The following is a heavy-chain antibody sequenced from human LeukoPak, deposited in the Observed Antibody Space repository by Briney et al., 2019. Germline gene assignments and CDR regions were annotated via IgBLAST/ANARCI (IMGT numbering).Heavy chain of an antibody. J-gene: IGHJ5*02. CDR1: GGSMSSYY. Sequence: KPSETLSLTCTVSGGSMSSYYWSWIRQPPGKGLEWIGYIYYSGSTNYNPSLKSRVTISVDTSKNQFSLTLSSVTAADTAVYYCARESNYHGSGPGRFDLWGQGPLVPVSS. CDR2: IYYSGST. CDR3: ARESNYHGSGPGRFDL. D-gene: IGHD3-10*01. V-gene: IGHV4-59*12.